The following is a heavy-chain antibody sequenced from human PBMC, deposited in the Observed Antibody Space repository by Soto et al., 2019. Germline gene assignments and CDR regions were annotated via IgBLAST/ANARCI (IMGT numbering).Heavy chain of an antibody. J-gene: IGHJ5*02. CDR1: GFTFSSYA. Sequence: AGGSLRLSCAASGFTFSSYAMSWVRQAPGKGLEWVSAISGSGGSTYYADSVKGRFTISRDNSKNTLYLQMNSLRAEDTAVYYCAKDPVVVTAIRGFDPWGQGTLVTVSS. CDR2: ISGSGGST. V-gene: IGHV3-23*01. D-gene: IGHD2-21*02. CDR3: AKDPVVVTAIRGFDP.